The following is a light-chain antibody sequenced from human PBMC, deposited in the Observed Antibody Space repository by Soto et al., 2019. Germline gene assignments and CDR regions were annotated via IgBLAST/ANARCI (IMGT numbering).Light chain of an antibody. CDR2: EVT. J-gene: IGLJ1*01. CDR1: SSDVGSYNR. CDR3: SSYTSSSTYV. Sequence: SALTQPASVSGSPGQSVTISCTGTSSDVGSYNRVSWYQQPPGTAPKLMIYEVTNRPSGVPDRFSGSKSGNTASLTISGLQAEDEADYYCSSYTSSSTYVLGTGTKVTVL. V-gene: IGLV2-18*02.